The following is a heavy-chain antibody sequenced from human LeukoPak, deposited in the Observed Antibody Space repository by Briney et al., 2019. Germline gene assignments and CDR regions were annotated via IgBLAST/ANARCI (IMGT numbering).Heavy chain of an antibody. D-gene: IGHD7-27*01. J-gene: IGHJ6*03. Sequence: GGSLXLSCAASGFTFSSYGTNWVRQAPGKGLEWVSFVSSSSDYIYYADSVKRRFTISRDNAKNSLYLQMNSLRAEDTAVYYCVRGLGTYYYFYMDVWGRGTTVTVSS. V-gene: IGHV3-21*01. CDR2: VSSSSDYI. CDR1: GFTFSSYG. CDR3: VRGLGTYYYFYMDV.